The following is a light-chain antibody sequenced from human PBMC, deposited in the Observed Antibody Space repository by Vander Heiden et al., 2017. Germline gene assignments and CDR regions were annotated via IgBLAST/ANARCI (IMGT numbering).Light chain of an antibody. CDR2: AAS. CDR1: QSISRY. Sequence: DIQMTQSPSSLSASVGDRVTITSRASQSISRYLNWYQQKPGKAPKLLNYAASKMKSGVPSRFSGSGCGTDVTLAISRLQPEDVATYYGQQGDSTPLTFGGGTKVEIK. J-gene: IGKJ4*01. V-gene: IGKV1-39*01. CDR3: QQGDSTPLT.